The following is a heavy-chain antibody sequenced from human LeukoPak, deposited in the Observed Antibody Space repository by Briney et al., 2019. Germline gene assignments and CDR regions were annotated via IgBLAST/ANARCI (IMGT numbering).Heavy chain of an antibody. CDR1: GFTFGSYS. Sequence: GGSLRLSCAGSGFTFGSYSMNWVRQAPGKGLEWVSSITGSSSNIYYADSVKGRFTISRDNAKNSLYPQMNSLRAEDTAIYYCARRWHASDVWGQGTMVTVSS. V-gene: IGHV3-21*01. CDR2: ITGSSSNI. J-gene: IGHJ3*01. CDR3: ARRWHASDV.